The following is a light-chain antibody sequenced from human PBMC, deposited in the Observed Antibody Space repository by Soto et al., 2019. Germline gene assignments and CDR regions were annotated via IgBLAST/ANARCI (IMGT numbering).Light chain of an antibody. CDR1: QRVSNSY. CDR3: HQYGSSPQT. CDR2: DAS. J-gene: IGKJ1*01. V-gene: IGKV3-20*01. Sequence: EIVLTQSPGTLSLSPGDRATLSCRASQRVSNSYLAWYQQKPGQAPRLLIYDASTRAAGVPDRVTGGGSGTDFTLTISRLEPEDFAVYYCHQYGSSPQTFGQGTKVEIK.